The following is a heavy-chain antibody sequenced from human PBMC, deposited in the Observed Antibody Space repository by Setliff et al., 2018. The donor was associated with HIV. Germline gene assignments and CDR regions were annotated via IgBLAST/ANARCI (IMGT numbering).Heavy chain of an antibody. J-gene: IGHJ3*02. CDR3: ARSTLPRAFDI. CDR2: INPSGGST. CDR1: GYTFTSYY. V-gene: IGHV1-46*01. Sequence: ASVKVSCKASGYTFTSYYMHWVRQAPGQGLEWMGIINPSGGSTSYAQKFQGRVTTTTDTSTSTAYMELRSLRSDDTAVYYCARSTLPRAFDIWGQGTMVTVSS.